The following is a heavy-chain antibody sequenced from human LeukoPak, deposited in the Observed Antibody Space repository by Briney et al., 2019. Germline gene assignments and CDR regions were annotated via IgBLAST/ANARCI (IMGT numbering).Heavy chain of an antibody. CDR3: ARVNYGSGPYDAFDI. Sequence: GESLKISCKRSGYTFITYWIGWVRQLPGKGLEWMGIIYPSDSDSRYSPSFQGQVTISADKSINTAYLQWSSLKASDTAIYYCARVNYGSGPYDAFDIWGQGTTVTVTS. V-gene: IGHV5-51*01. CDR1: GYTFITYW. D-gene: IGHD3-10*01. CDR2: IYPSDSDS. J-gene: IGHJ3*02.